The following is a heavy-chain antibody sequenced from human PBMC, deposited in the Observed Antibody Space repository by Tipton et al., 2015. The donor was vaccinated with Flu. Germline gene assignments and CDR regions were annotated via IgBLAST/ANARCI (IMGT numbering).Heavy chain of an antibody. J-gene: IGHJ5*02. CDR1: GFTVSNNY. Sequence: SLRLSCAASGFTVSNNYVRWVRQAPGKGLEWVSHIYSGGSTHYADSVKGRFTISRDASKNTLYLQMNNLRAEDTAVYYCARDAQGPGGRGTLVTVSS. V-gene: IGHV3-66*01. CDR3: ARDAQGP. CDR2: IYSGGST.